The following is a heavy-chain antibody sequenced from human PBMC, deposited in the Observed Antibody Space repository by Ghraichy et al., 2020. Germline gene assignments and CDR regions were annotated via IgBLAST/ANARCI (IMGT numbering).Heavy chain of an antibody. CDR2: ISAYNGNT. CDR3: ARDPLRYYDSSGLNYYYGMDV. J-gene: IGHJ6*02. D-gene: IGHD3-22*01. Sequence: ASVKVSCKASGYTFTSYGISWVRQAPGQGLEWMGWISAYNGNTNYAQKLQGRVTMTTDTSTSTAYMELRSLRSDDTAVYYCARDPLRYYDSSGLNYYYGMDVWGQGTTVTVSS. CDR1: GYTFTSYG. V-gene: IGHV1-18*01.